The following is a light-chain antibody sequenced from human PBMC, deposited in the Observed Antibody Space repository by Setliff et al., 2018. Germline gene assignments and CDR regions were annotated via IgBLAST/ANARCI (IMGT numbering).Light chain of an antibody. CDR2: EVS. J-gene: IGLJ1*01. V-gene: IGLV2-14*01. Sequence: QSALTQPASVSGSPGQSITISCTGTSSDVGGYNYVSWYQQHPGKAPKLMIYEVSDRPSGVSNRFSSSKSGNTASLTISGLQAEDGADYYCTSYTSSRTYVFGTGTKV. CDR1: SSDVGGYNY. CDR3: TSYTSSRTYV.